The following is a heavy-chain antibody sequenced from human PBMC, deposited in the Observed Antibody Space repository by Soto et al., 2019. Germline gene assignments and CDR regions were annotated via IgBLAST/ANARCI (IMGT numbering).Heavy chain of an antibody. CDR1: GFTFSSYS. J-gene: IGHJ5*02. CDR3: AGEYSSSSPLFDP. Sequence: GGSLRLSCAASGFTFSSYSMNWVRQAPGKGLEWVSSISSSSSYIYYADSVKGRFTISRDNAKNSLYLQMNSLRAEDTAVYYCAGEYSSSSPLFDPWGQGTLVTVSS. CDR2: ISSSSSYI. V-gene: IGHV3-21*01. D-gene: IGHD6-6*01.